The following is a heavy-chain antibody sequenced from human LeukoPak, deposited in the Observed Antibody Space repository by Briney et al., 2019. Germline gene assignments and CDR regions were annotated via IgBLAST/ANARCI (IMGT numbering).Heavy chain of an antibody. CDR3: AADRPYTNYYYYGMDV. CDR2: IVVGSGNT. V-gene: IGHV1-58*02. CDR1: GFTFTSST. J-gene: IGHJ6*02. D-gene: IGHD2-2*02. Sequence: VASVKVSCKASGFTFTSSTMQWVRQARGQRLEWIGWIVVGSGNTNYAQKFQERVTITRDMSTSTAYMELSSLRSEDTAVYYCAADRPYTNYYYYGMDVWGQGTTVTVSS.